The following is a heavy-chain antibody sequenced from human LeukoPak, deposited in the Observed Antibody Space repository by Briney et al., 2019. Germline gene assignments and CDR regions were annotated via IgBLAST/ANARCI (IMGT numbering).Heavy chain of an antibody. J-gene: IGHJ4*02. CDR1: GFTFSSYA. D-gene: IGHD5-24*01. V-gene: IGHV3-33*08. CDR3: AREAKRWLTPGGNYFDY. Sequence: TGGSLRLSCAASGFTFSSYAMSWVRQAPGKGLEWVAVIWYDGSNKYYADSVKGRFTISRDNSKNTLYLQMNSLRAEDTAVYYCAREAKRWLTPGGNYFDYWGQGTLVTVSS. CDR2: IWYDGSNK.